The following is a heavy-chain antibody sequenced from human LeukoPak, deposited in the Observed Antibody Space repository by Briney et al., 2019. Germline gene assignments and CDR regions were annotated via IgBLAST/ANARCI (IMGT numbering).Heavy chain of an antibody. CDR2: INHSGST. Sequence: SETLSLACAVYGGSFSGYYWSWIRQPPGKGLEWIGEINHSGSTNYNPSLKSRVTISVDTSKNQFSLKLSSVTAADTAVYYCARAPGYSSSSGGLDPWGQGTLVTVSS. V-gene: IGHV4-34*01. D-gene: IGHD6-6*01. J-gene: IGHJ5*02. CDR1: GGSFSGYY. CDR3: ARAPGYSSSSGGLDP.